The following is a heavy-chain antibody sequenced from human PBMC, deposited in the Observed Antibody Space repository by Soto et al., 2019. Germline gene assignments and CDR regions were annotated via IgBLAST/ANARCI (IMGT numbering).Heavy chain of an antibody. D-gene: IGHD3-22*01. V-gene: IGHV3-53*04. CDR3: ARDPYYHGSGYLADHGMDA. J-gene: IGHJ6*02. Sequence: RQAAGKGLEWVSVIYSDGSTYYADSVKGRFTISRHNSKNTLYIQMNSLRAEDTAVYYCARDPYYHGSGYLADHGMDASLPVTPFTV. CDR2: IYSDGST.